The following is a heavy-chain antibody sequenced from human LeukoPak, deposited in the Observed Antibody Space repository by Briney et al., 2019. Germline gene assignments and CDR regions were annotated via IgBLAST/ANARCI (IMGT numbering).Heavy chain of an antibody. CDR3: VSCGTTTCIIRFEN. D-gene: IGHD2-2*01. CDR2: IKEDGREK. CDR1: GFTFSRYW. Sequence: PGGSLRLTCAASGFTFSRYWINWVRQAPGKGLEWLASIKEDGREKSYVDPMKSRFTISRDNAKNSLYLQMNSLRAEDTAIYYCVSCGTTTCIIRFENWGKGTLVTVSS. V-gene: IGHV3-7*01. J-gene: IGHJ4*02.